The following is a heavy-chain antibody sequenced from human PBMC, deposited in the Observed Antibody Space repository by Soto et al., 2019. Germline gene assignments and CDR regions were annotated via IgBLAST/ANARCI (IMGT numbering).Heavy chain of an antibody. D-gene: IGHD2-15*01. CDR1: GGTFNNFA. CDR3: ARGTYCRGIGCYGGYYSYYDMDV. V-gene: IGHV1-69*06. J-gene: IGHJ6*02. CDR2: IIPIFDSP. Sequence: QVQLVQSGAEVKKPGSSVKVSCKASGGTFNNFAINWVRLAPGQGLEWMGGIIPIFDSPNYAQKFKDRVTITADKSTTTAYRELSSLTSDDTAIYYCARGTYCRGIGCYGGYYSYYDMDVWGQGTTVSVSS.